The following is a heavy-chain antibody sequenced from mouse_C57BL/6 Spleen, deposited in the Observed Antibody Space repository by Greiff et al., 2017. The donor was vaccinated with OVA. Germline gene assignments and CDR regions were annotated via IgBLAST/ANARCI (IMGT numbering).Heavy chain of an antibody. D-gene: IGHD2-4*01. Sequence: VKLQESGPGLVAPSQSLSITCPVSGFSLPSYGVDWVRQPPGKGLEWLGVIWGGGSTNYNSALMSRLSISKDNSKSQVVLKMNSLQTDDTAMYYCAKRDYDGAWCAYWGQGTLVTVSA. CDR1: GFSLPSYG. J-gene: IGHJ3*01. CDR2: IWGGGST. CDR3: AKRDYDGAWCAY. V-gene: IGHV2-9*01.